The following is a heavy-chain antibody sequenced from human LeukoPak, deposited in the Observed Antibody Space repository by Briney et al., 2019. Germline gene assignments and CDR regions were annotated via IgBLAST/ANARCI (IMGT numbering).Heavy chain of an antibody. J-gene: IGHJ4*02. V-gene: IGHV3-30*02. D-gene: IGHD4-11*01. CDR1: GFTFSSYG. CDR3: VKDRLRGTTVTTVDY. CDR2: IRYDGSNK. Sequence: GGSLRLSCAASGFTFSSYGMHWVRQAPGKGLEWVAFIRYDGSNKYYADSVKGRFTISRDNSKNTLYLQMNSLRAEDTAVYYCVKDRLRGTTVTTVDYWGQGTLVTVSS.